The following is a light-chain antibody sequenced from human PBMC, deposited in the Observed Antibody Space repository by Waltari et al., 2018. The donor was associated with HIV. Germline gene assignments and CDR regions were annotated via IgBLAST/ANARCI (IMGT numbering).Light chain of an antibody. Sequence: DIQMTQSPSSLSSSVGDRVTITCRAGQNIYNYLNCYQQKAGKAPKLLIYAASCVQSGVPSRFSGSGSVTDFTLTISSLQPEDCATYYCQQSSGVPPYTFGQGTKLELK. J-gene: IGKJ2*01. CDR3: QQSSGVPPYT. V-gene: IGKV1-39*01. CDR1: QNIYNY. CDR2: AAS.